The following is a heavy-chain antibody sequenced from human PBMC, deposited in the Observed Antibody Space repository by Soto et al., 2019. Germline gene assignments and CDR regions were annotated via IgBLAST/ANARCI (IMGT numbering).Heavy chain of an antibody. CDR1: GGTISSYY. J-gene: IGHJ3*02. V-gene: IGHV4-59*08. Sequence: SEPLPLTCTGSGGTISSYYWSWIRQPPGKGLEWIGDIYYSGSTNYNPSLKSRVTISVDTSKNQFSLKLSSVTAADTAVYFCARRYGLSAFDIWGQGTMVT. CDR2: IYYSGST. CDR3: ARRYGLSAFDI. D-gene: IGHD3-10*01.